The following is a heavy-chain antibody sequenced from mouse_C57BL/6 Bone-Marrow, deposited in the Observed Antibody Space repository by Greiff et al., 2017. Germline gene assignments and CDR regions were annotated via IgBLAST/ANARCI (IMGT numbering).Heavy chain of an antibody. CDR3: TTLRN. CDR2: IDPENGDT. J-gene: IGHJ2*01. Sequence: EVQLQQSGAELVRPGASVTLSCTASGFNIKDYYMHWVKQWPEQGLEWIGWIDPENGDTKCASKFQGKATITADTSSNTAYLQLSSLTSEDTAVYYCTTLRNWGQGTTLTVSA. CDR1: GFNIKDYY. V-gene: IGHV14-4*01.